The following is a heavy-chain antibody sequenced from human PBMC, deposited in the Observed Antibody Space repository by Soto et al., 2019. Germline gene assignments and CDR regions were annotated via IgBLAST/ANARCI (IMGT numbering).Heavy chain of an antibody. CDR1: GGSISSYY. D-gene: IGHD6-19*01. V-gene: IGHV4-59*08. CDR3: ARQSGYSSGWSPD. Sequence: QVQLQESGPGLVKPSETLSLTCTVSGGSISSYYWSWIRQPPGKGLEWIGYSYYSGSTNYNPSLQSRVTISVDTSKTQFSLKLSSVTAADTAVYYCARQSGYSSGWSPDWGQGTLVTVSS. CDR2: SYYSGST. J-gene: IGHJ4*02.